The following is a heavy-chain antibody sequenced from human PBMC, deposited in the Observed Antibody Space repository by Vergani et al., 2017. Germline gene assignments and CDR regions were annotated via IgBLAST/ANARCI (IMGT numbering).Heavy chain of an antibody. CDR3: VKDVAAPSRLQYPTGGVT. J-gene: IGHJ4*02. CDR1: GFTFDDYA. D-gene: IGHD4-11*01. V-gene: IGHV3-9*01. Sequence: EVQLVESGGGLVQPGRSLRLSCAASGFTFDDYAMHWVRQAPGKGLEWVSGISWNSGSIGYADSVKGRFTISRDNAKNSLYLQMNSLRAEDTALYYCVKDVAAPSRLQYPTGGVTWGQGTLVTVSS. CDR2: ISWNSGSI.